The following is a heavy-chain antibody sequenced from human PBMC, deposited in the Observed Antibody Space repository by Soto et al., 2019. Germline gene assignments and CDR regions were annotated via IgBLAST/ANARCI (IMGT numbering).Heavy chain of an antibody. D-gene: IGHD3-9*01. CDR2: INPSGGST. J-gene: IGHJ3*02. CDR3: ARVERYFDWLPVNVDAFDI. CDR1: GYTFTSYY. V-gene: IGHV1-46*03. Sequence: ASVKVSCKASGYTFTSYYMHWVRQAPGQGLEWMGIINPSGGSTSYAQKFQGRVTMTRDTSTSTVYMELSSLRSEDTAVYYCARVERYFDWLPVNVDAFDIWGQGTMVTVSS.